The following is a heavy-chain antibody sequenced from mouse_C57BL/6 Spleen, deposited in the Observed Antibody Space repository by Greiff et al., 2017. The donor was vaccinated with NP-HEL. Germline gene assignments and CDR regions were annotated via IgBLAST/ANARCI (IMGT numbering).Heavy chain of an antibody. Sequence: VQLQQSGPELVKPGASVKISCKASGYAFSSSWMNWVKQRPGKGLEWIGRIYPGDGDTNYNGKFKGKATLTADKSSSTAYMQLSSLTSEDSAVYFCARTYGNYEYYFDYWGQGTTLTVSS. CDR2: IYPGDGDT. CDR1: GYAFSSSW. CDR3: ARTYGNYEYYFDY. V-gene: IGHV1-82*01. J-gene: IGHJ2*01. D-gene: IGHD2-1*01.